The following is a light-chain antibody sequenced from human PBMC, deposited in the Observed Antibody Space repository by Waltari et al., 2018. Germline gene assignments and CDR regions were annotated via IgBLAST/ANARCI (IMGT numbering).Light chain of an antibody. V-gene: IGLV3-25*03. Sequence: SYELTQPPPVSVSPGQTARITCSGDALPKQYAYWYQQKPGQAPVLVIYKDSERPSGIPERFSGSSSGTTVTVTISGVQAEDEADYYCQSADSSGTHVVFGGGTKLTVL. CDR1: ALPKQY. CDR3: QSADSSGTHVV. CDR2: KDS. J-gene: IGLJ2*01.